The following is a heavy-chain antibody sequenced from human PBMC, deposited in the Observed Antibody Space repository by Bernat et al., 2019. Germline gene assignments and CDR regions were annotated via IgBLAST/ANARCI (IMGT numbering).Heavy chain of an antibody. V-gene: IGHV4-59*01. D-gene: IGHD1-1*01. CDR1: GGSISSYY. CDR2: IYNDGST. J-gene: IGHJ3*02. Sequence: QVQLQESGPGLVKPSETLSLICTVSGGSISSYYWSWIRQPPGKGLEWIGYIYNDGSTNYNPSLKSRVTISVDTSKKQFSLNLRSVIAADTAVYYCAHNVDGGGDAFHIWGQGTMVTVSS. CDR3: AHNVDGGGDAFHI.